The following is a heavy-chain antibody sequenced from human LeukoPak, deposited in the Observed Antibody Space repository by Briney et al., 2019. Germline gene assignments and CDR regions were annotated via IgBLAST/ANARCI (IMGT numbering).Heavy chain of an antibody. V-gene: IGHV4-59*01. D-gene: IGHD3-22*01. Sequence: SETLSLTCAVSGDSIIGSYWSWIRQAPGKGLEWNGYIYYSVDTDYNPSLKSRVTISVDMSKKQISLRLTSVTAADTAVYYCARRRYYDSSGYNPTYYFDYWGQGILVTVSS. CDR3: ARRRYYDSSGYNPTYYFDY. CDR1: GDSIIGSY. CDR2: IYYSVDT. J-gene: IGHJ4*02.